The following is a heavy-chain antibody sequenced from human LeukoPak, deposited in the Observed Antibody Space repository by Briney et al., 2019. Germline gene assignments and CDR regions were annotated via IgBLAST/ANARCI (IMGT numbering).Heavy chain of an antibody. CDR2: ISFDGSDA. CDR1: GFTFSSYG. Sequence: GRSLRLSCAASGFTFSSYGMHWVRQAPGKGLEWVSCISFDGSDATYADSVKGRFTISRDNAKNTLHLQMDSLTVEDTAVYYCAVSNWMDPWGQGTLVTVSS. V-gene: IGHV3-74*01. J-gene: IGHJ5*02. CDR3: AVSNWMDP.